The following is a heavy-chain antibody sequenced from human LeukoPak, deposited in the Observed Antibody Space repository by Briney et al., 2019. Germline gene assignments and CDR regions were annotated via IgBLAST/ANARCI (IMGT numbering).Heavy chain of an antibody. V-gene: IGHV3-74*01. CDR1: GFTFSSYW. Sequence: GGSLRLSRSASGFTFSSYWMHWVRQPPGPGRGWVSRISTDGSSTNYQDFVKARFTIPRDNAKTALYLQMNSLRAEDTAVYYCSPPGDYGGNVDWGQGTLVTVSS. CDR2: ISTDGSST. CDR3: SPPGDYGGNVD. J-gene: IGHJ4*02. D-gene: IGHD4-23*01.